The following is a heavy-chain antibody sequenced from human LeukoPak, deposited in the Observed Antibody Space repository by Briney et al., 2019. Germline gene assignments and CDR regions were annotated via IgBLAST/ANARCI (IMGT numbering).Heavy chain of an antibody. V-gene: IGHV1-8*01. J-gene: IGHJ4*02. CDR2: MNPNSGNT. CDR1: GYTFTSYD. D-gene: IGHD3-10*01. CDR3: CVIHSGRRSNFDY. Sequence: ASVKVSCKASGYTFTSYDINWVRQATGQGLEWMGLMNPNSGNTGYAQKFHGRVTMTRKTSISTAYMELSSPRSETSAVYYCCVIHSGRRSNFDYWGQGTLLTVSS.